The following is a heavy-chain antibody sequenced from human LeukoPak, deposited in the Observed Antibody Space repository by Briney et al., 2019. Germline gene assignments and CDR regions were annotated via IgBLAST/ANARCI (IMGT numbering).Heavy chain of an antibody. D-gene: IGHD2-21*01. CDR2: LSNDGSNK. V-gene: IGHV3-30*04. CDR1: GFSFRSYD. CDR3: ASLGGDGYDLDY. J-gene: IGHJ4*02. Sequence: GRYLTFSCAASGFSFRSYDIHWVRPGQGQGLKWVADLSNDGSNKYYADSVKGRFTISRDNSKNTLYLQMNSLRADDTAVYYCASLGGDGYDLDYWGQGTLVIVSS.